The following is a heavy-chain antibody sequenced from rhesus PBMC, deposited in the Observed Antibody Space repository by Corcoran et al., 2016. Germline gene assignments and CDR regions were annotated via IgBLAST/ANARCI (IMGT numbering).Heavy chain of an antibody. CDR2: ISGSGGGT. J-gene: IGHJ5-1*01. V-gene: IGHV4-173*01. Sequence: QLQLQESGPGLVKPSETLSLTCAVSGGSISSNYWCWIRQPPGKGLEWLGPISGSGGGTAYTPALESRVTISTATSKTQFSLKLSSVTAADTAVYYCAREVGAAGPSNRFDVWGQGVVVTVSS. CDR3: AREVGAAGPSNRFDV. CDR1: GGSISSNY. D-gene: IGHD6-13*01.